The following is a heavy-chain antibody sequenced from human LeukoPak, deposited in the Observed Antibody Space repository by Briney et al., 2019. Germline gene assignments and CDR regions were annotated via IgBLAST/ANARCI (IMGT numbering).Heavy chain of an antibody. CDR2: INRDESST. V-gene: IGHV3-74*01. CDR3: ARDLYSSSWYVSFWFDP. Sequence: GGSLRLSCAASGFTFSSYWMHWVRQAPGKGLVWVSRINRDESSTSYADSVKGRFTISRDNAKNTLYLQMNSLRAEDTAVYYCARDLYSSSWYVSFWFDPWGQGTLVTVSS. D-gene: IGHD6-13*01. CDR1: GFTFSSYW. J-gene: IGHJ5*02.